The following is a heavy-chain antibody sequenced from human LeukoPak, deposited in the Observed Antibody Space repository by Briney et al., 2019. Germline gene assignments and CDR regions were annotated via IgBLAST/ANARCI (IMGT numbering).Heavy chain of an antibody. CDR1: GGSFSGYY. CDR2: INHGGST. Sequence: SETLSLTCAVYGGSFSGYYWSWIRQPPGKGLEWIGEINHGGSTNYNPSLKSRVTISVDTSKNQFSLKLSSVTAADTAVYYCAREYRGASGYSSGWYSVSRSSNYGMDVWGQGTTVTVSS. CDR3: AREYRGASGYSSGWYSVSRSSNYGMDV. V-gene: IGHV4-34*01. J-gene: IGHJ6*02. D-gene: IGHD6-19*01.